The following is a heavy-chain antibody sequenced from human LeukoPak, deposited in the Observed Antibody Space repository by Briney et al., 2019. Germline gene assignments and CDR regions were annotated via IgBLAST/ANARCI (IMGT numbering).Heavy chain of an antibody. J-gene: IGHJ6*03. V-gene: IGHV3-21*04. CDR3: AKDAGWGSSSWYYMDV. Sequence: PGGSLRLSCAASGFTFSSYAMSWVRQAPGKGLEWVSCISSSSSYIYYADSVKGRFTISRDNAKNSLYLQMNSLRAEDTALYYCAKDAGWGSSSWYYMDVWGKGTTVTISS. CDR2: ISSSSSYI. CDR1: GFTFSSYA. D-gene: IGHD6-13*01.